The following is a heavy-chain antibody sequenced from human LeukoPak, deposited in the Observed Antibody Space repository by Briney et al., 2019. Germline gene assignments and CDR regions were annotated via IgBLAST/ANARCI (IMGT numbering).Heavy chain of an antibody. CDR2: MNPNSGST. Sequence: ASVKVSCKASGYTFTSYDINWVRQATGQGLEWMGWMNPNSGSTGYAQKFQGRVTMTRNTSISTAYMELSSLRSEDTAVYYCARGLGRDYYGSGSNWFDPWGQGTLVTVSS. CDR3: ARGLGRDYYGSGSNWFDP. J-gene: IGHJ5*02. D-gene: IGHD3-10*01. V-gene: IGHV1-8*01. CDR1: GYTFTSYD.